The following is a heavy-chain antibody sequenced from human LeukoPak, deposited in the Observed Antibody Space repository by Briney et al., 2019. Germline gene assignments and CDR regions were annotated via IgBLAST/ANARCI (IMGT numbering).Heavy chain of an antibody. V-gene: IGHV3-11*01. CDR3: ARDNGLYYDSSGFFDY. CDR2: ISSSGSTI. Sequence: GGSLRLSCAASGFTFSDYYMSWLRQAPGKGLEWVSYISSSGSTIYYADSVKGRFTISRDNAKNSLYLQMNSLRAEDTAVYYCARDNGLYYDSSGFFDYWGQGTLVTVSS. CDR1: GFTFSDYY. J-gene: IGHJ4*02. D-gene: IGHD3-22*01.